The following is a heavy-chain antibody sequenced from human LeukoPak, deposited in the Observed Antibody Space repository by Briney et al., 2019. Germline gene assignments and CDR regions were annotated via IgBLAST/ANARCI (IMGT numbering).Heavy chain of an antibody. CDR2: ISGGNGNT. Sequence: PGGSLRLSCAASEFTFTTYAMSWVRQSPGKGLEWVSAISGGNGNTYYADSVRGRFTISRDSSKNTLYLQMNSLRAEDTAVYYCAKFYDILTGYFDYWGQGTLVTVSS. V-gene: IGHV3-23*01. CDR3: AKFYDILTGYFDY. J-gene: IGHJ4*02. D-gene: IGHD3-9*01. CDR1: EFTFTTYA.